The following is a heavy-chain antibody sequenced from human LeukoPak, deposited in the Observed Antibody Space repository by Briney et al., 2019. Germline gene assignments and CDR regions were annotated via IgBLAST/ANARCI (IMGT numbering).Heavy chain of an antibody. CDR1: GFSFSTDC. J-gene: IGHJ4*02. CDR2: IWVDVSQT. Sequence: GGSLRLSCAPDGFSFSTDCMRWARQAPGEGLGWLTLIWVDVSQTYYAASVKDPFSISRDNSKNTLYLQMNSLRTEDTAMYYCAKCSAGNCDIDYWGQGTRVTVSS. D-gene: IGHD2-15*01. V-gene: IGHV3-30*02. CDR3: AKCSAGNCDIDY.